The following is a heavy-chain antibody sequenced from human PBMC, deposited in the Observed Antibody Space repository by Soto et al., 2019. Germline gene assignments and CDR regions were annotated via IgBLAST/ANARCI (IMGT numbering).Heavy chain of an antibody. J-gene: IGHJ4*02. D-gene: IGHD3-10*01. Sequence: GGSLRLSCAASGFTFSSYGMHWVRQAPGKGLEWVSYISTSSSTIYYADSVRGRFTISRDNAKNSRFLQMSSLIAEDTAVYYCARAPGSVGFDCWGQGTLVTVSS. CDR3: ARAPGSVGFDC. CDR2: ISTSSSTI. CDR1: GFTFSSYG. V-gene: IGHV3-48*01.